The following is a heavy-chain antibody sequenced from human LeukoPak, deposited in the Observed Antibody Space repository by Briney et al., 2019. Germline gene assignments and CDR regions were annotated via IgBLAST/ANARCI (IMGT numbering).Heavy chain of an antibody. CDR3: ARGHSGSYYVFDY. V-gene: IGHV4-39*07. J-gene: IGHJ4*02. CDR1: GGSISSSSYY. CDR2: IYYSGST. Sequence: SETLSLTCTVSGGSISSSSYYWGWIRQPPGKGLEWIGSIYYSGSTYYNPSLKSRVTISVDTSKNQFSLKLSSVTAADTAVYYCARGHSGSYYVFDYWGQGTLVTVSS. D-gene: IGHD1-26*01.